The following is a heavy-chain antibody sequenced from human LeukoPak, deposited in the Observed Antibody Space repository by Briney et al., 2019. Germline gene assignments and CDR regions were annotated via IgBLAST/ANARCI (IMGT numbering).Heavy chain of an antibody. CDR2: ISHDGTR. J-gene: IGHJ4*02. V-gene: IGHV4-4*02. Sequence: PSETLSLTCGVSGGSIDITNYCRWVRQAPGKGLEWIGEISHDGTRNYNPSLRSRVAMSFDRANNYFSLSLTAVTAADTALYYCTRESRPFCPFAFWGQGVMVTVSS. CDR1: GGSIDITNY. D-gene: IGHD2-2*01. CDR3: TRESRPFCPFAF.